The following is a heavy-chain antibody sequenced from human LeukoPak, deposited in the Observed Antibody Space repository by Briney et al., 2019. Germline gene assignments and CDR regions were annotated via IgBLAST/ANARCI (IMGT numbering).Heavy chain of an antibody. CDR3: AKAMEYQRLPQDAFDI. J-gene: IGHJ3*02. V-gene: IGHV3-30-3*02. CDR1: GFTFSSYA. CDR2: ISYDGSNK. D-gene: IGHD2-2*01. Sequence: GGSLRLSCAASGFTFSSYAMHWVRQAPGKGLEWVAVISYDGSNKYYADSVKGRFTISRDNSKNTLYLQMNSLRAEDTAVYYCAKAMEYQRLPQDAFDIWGQGTMVTVSS.